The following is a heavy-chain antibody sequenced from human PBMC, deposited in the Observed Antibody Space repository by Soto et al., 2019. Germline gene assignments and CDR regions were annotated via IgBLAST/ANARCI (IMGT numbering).Heavy chain of an antibody. CDR1: GYSFTSYW. V-gene: IGHV5-10-1*01. J-gene: IGHJ6*02. CDR3: ARRELGISDYYGMDV. CDR2: IDPSDSYT. Sequence: PGESLKISCKGSGYSFTSYWVSWVRQMPGKGLEWMGRIDPSDSYTNYSPSFQGHVTISADKSISTAYLQWSSLKASDTAMYYCARRELGISDYYGMDVWGQGTTVTVSS. D-gene: IGHD7-27*01.